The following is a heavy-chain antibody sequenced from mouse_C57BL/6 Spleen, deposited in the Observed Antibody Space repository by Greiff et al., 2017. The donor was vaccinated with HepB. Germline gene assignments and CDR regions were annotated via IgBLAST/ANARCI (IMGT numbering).Heavy chain of an antibody. Sequence: EVKVVESGVGLVKPGGSLKLSCAASGFTFSDYGMHWVRQAPEKGLEWVAYISSGSSTIYYADTVKGRFTISRDNAKNTLFLQMTSLRSEDTAMYYCAHYYGSSPFAYWGQGTLVTVSA. V-gene: IGHV5-17*01. J-gene: IGHJ3*01. CDR2: ISSGSSTI. D-gene: IGHD1-1*01. CDR1: GFTFSDYG. CDR3: AHYYGSSPFAY.